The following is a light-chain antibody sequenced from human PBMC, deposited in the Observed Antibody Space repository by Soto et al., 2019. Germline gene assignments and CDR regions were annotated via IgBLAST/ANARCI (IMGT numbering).Light chain of an antibody. CDR3: QQCDDLPLT. CDR2: DAS. CDR1: RDIAHY. J-gene: IGKJ4*01. V-gene: IGKV1-33*01. Sequence: DIQLTQSPSSLSASVGDRITITCQASRDIAHYLSWYQQKPGKAPQLLVYDASNLQAGVPSRFSGSASGTDFTFAISSLQPEDLATYFCQQCDDLPLTFGGGTKVEIK.